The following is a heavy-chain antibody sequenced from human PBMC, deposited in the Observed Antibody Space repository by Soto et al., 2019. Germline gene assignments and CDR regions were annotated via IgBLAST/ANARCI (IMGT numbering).Heavy chain of an antibody. Sequence: ASVKVSCKASGFTFTSSAVQWVRQARGQRLEWIGWIVVGSGNTNYAQKFQERVTITRDMSTSTAYMELSSLRSEDTAVYYCAALHYDFWSGYESSYYYYGMDVWGQGTTVTVSS. D-gene: IGHD3-3*01. J-gene: IGHJ6*02. CDR3: AALHYDFWSGYESSYYYYGMDV. V-gene: IGHV1-58*01. CDR2: IVVGSGNT. CDR1: GFTFTSSA.